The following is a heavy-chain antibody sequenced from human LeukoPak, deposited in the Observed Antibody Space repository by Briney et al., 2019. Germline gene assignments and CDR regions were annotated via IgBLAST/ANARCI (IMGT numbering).Heavy chain of an antibody. CDR3: VRDISGYYFDY. D-gene: IGHD3-22*01. Sequence: GGSLRLSCAASGFTLTSYEMNWVRQAPGKGLEWVSYISSASNTIYYADFVKGRFTISRDNAKNSLYLQMNSLRAEDTALYYCVRDISGYYFDYWGQGTLVTVSS. CDR2: ISSASNTI. J-gene: IGHJ4*02. CDR1: GFTLTSYE. V-gene: IGHV3-48*03.